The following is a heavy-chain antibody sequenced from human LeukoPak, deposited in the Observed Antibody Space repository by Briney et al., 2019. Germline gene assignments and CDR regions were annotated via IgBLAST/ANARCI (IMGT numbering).Heavy chain of an antibody. CDR1: GETFRVCY. D-gene: IGHD3-16*01. V-gene: IGHV3-11*01. CDR3: AREHWARPDH. J-gene: IGHJ4*02. CDR2: ISGSGDVI. Sequence: PGGSPRLSCADSGETFRVCYMAWIRRAPGKEIKLLSFISGSGDVIKYVDSVRGRFTISRDNAKNSLYLQMDSLRGDDTAVYYCAREHWARPDHWGQGTLVTVSP.